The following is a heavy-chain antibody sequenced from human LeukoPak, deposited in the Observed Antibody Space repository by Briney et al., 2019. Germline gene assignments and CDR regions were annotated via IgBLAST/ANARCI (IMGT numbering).Heavy chain of an antibody. Sequence: SVKVSCKASRGTFSSYAISWVRQAPGQGLEWMGGIIPIFGTANYAQKFQGRVTITADESTSTAYMELSSLRSEDTAVYYCARDRRVGTTHNWFDPWGQGTLVTVSS. CDR2: IIPIFGTA. V-gene: IGHV1-69*01. D-gene: IGHD1-26*01. J-gene: IGHJ5*02. CDR3: ARDRRVGTTHNWFDP. CDR1: RGTFSSYA.